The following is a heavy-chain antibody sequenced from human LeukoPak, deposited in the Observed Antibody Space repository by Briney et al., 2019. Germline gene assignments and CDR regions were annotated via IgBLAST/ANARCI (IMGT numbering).Heavy chain of an antibody. V-gene: IGHV3-66*01. Sequence: GGSLRLSCAASEFSVGSNYMTWVRQAPGKGLEWVSLIYSGGSTYYADSVKGRFTISRDNSKNTLYLQMNSLRAEDTAVYYCARIGAGITGTTYYYYYMDVWGKGTTVTVSS. CDR1: EFSVGSNY. CDR3: ARIGAGITGTTYYYYYMDV. CDR2: IYSGGST. D-gene: IGHD1-20*01. J-gene: IGHJ6*03.